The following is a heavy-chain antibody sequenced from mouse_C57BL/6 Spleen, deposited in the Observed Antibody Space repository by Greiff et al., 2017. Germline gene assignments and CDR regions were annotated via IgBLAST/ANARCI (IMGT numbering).Heavy chain of an antibody. J-gene: IGHJ2*01. CDR3: ARLTTVVFDY. V-gene: IGHV1-59*01. Sequence: VQLQQPGAELVRPGTSVKLSCKASGYTFTSYWMHWVKQRPGQGLEWIGVIDPSDSYTNYNQKFKGKATLTVDTSSSTAYMQLSSLTSEDSAVYYCARLTTVVFDYWGQGTTLTVSS. CDR1: GYTFTSYW. CDR2: IDPSDSYT. D-gene: IGHD1-1*01.